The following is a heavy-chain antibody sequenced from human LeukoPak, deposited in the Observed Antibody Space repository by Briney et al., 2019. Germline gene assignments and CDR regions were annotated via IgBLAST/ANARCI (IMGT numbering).Heavy chain of an antibody. D-gene: IGHD3-9*01. CDR1: GFTFGDYA. Sequence: GGSLRLSCTASGFTFGDYALSWFRKPPGKGLEWIGFIRSKTYAGTTEYAASVKGRFTISRDDSKSIAYLQMNGLKTEDTAVYYCTRDSPDILTGSSDYWGQGILVTVSS. V-gene: IGHV3-49*03. CDR2: IRSKTYAGTT. J-gene: IGHJ4*02. CDR3: TRDSPDILTGSSDY.